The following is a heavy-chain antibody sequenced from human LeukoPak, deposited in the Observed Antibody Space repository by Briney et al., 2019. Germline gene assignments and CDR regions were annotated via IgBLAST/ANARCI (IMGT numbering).Heavy chain of an antibody. Sequence: PSETLSLTCTVSGYSISSGYYWGWIRQPPGKGLEWIGNIYHSGSTYYNPSLKSRVTISVDTSKNQFSLKLSSVTAADTAVYYCARGGGYSGYDLDYWGQGTLVTVSS. D-gene: IGHD5-12*01. CDR1: GYSISSGYY. V-gene: IGHV4-38-2*02. CDR3: ARGGGYSGYDLDY. CDR2: IYHSGST. J-gene: IGHJ4*02.